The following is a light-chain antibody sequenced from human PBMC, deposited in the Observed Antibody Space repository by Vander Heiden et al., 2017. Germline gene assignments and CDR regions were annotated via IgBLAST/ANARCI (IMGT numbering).Light chain of an antibody. J-gene: IGKJ3*01. V-gene: IGKV4-1*01. CDR1: KSVFYSANNNKS. CDR2: CAS. Sequence: DIVMTQSQATLAVSLGERATIKCKASKSVFYSANNNKSGSWYQQKPGQPPKLLIYCASTRESGVPDRFSGSGSGTDFTLTISSLQAEDVAVYYCQQDHRPPFPFGHGTKVHIK. CDR3: QQDHRPPFP.